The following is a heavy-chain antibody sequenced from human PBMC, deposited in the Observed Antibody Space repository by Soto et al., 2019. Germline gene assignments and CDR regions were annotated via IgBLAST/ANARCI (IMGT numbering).Heavy chain of an antibody. Sequence: SETLSLTCAVYGGSFSCYYWSWIRQPPGKGLEWIGEINHSGSTNYNPSLKSRVTISVDTSKNQFSLKLSSVTAADTAVYYCARGGSMARWLVGYYYYGMNVWGQGTTVTVSS. D-gene: IGHD5-12*01. CDR2: INHSGST. V-gene: IGHV4-34*01. J-gene: IGHJ6*02. CDR3: ARGGSMARWLVGYYYYGMNV. CDR1: GGSFSCYY.